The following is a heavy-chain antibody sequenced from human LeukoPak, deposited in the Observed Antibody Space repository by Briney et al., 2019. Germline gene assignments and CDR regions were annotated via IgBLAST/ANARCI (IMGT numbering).Heavy chain of an antibody. CDR3: ARGGYSYGYVFDP. CDR2: INHSGST. Sequence: PSETLSLTCAVYGGSFSGYYWSWIRQPPGKGLEWIGEINHSGSTNYNPSLKSRVTISVDTSKNQFSLKLSSVTAADTAVYYCARGGYSYGYVFDPWGQGTLVTVSS. V-gene: IGHV4-34*01. J-gene: IGHJ5*02. CDR1: GGSFSGYY. D-gene: IGHD5-18*01.